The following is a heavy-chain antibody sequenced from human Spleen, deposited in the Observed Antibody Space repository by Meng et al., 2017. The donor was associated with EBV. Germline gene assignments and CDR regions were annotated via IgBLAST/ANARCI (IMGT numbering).Heavy chain of an antibody. Sequence: QVQLQQWGAGLLKPSGTLSLTCAVSGDSISTSNWWSWVRQPPGKGLEWIGEIFHSGNTNYNPSLKSRVTISVDTSKNQFSLNLTSVTAADTAVYYCARDVYSGRYYAYGHWGQGTLVTVSS. CDR3: ARDVYSGRYYAYGH. CDR1: GDSISTSNW. CDR2: IFHSGNT. V-gene: IGHV4-4*02. J-gene: IGHJ4*02. D-gene: IGHD1-26*01.